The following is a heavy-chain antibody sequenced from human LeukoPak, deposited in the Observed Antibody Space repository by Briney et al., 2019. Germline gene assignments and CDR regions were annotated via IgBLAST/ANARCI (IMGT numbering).Heavy chain of an antibody. D-gene: IGHD4-23*01. J-gene: IGHJ4*02. CDR1: GGSISSRSYY. CDR3: ARDVAGLTPLDY. V-gene: IGHV4-39*07. Sequence: SETLSLTCTVSGGSISSRSYYRGWIRQPPGKGLEWIGSIYYSGSTYYNPSLKSRVTISVDTSKNQFSLKLSSVTAADTAVYYCARDVAGLTPLDYWGQGTLVTVSS. CDR2: IYYSGST.